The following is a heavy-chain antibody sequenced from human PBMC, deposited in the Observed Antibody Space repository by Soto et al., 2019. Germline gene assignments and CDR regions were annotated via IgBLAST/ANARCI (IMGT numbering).Heavy chain of an antibody. V-gene: IGHV4-39*01. CDR3: ARRTSGTYYGSGSYPFDY. D-gene: IGHD3-10*01. J-gene: IGHJ4*02. CDR2: IYYSGST. Sequence: SETLSLTCTVSGGSISSSSYYWGWIRQPPGKGLEWIGSIYYSGSTYYNPSLKSRVTISVDTSKNQFSLKLSSVTAADTAVYYCARRTSGTYYGSGSYPFDYWGQGTLVTVSS. CDR1: GGSISSSSYY.